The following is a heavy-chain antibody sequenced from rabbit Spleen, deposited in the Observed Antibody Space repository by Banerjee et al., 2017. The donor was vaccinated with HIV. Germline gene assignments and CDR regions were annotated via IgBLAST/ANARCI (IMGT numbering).Heavy chain of an antibody. D-gene: IGHD2-1*01. CDR2: IDVIGGGVT. CDR1: GFTLSSYYM. CDR3: TRESDGDTGGFDAFDP. V-gene: IGHV1S45*01. Sequence: QEQLKESGGGLVQPGGSLKLSCKASGFTLSSYYMNWVRQAPGKGLEWIACIDVIGGGVTHYASWAKGRFTISKASSTTVTLQMTSLTAADTATYFCTRESDGDTGGFDAFDPWGQGTLVTVS. J-gene: IGHJ2*01.